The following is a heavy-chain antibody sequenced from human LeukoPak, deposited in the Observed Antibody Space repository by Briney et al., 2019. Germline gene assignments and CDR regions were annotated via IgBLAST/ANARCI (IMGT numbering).Heavy chain of an antibody. V-gene: IGHV3-7*01. CDR2: IKEDGNEK. CDR1: GFTFSIYW. J-gene: IGHJ6*03. CDR3: ARDHLVVVPTATGDYYYYYMDV. D-gene: IGHD2-2*01. Sequence: PGGSLRLSCAASGFTFSIYWMSWVRQAPGKGLEWVANIKEDGNEKYYVDSVKGRFTISRDNAKNSLYLQMNSLRAEDIAVYYCARDHLVVVPTATGDYYYYYMDVWGKGTTVTVPS.